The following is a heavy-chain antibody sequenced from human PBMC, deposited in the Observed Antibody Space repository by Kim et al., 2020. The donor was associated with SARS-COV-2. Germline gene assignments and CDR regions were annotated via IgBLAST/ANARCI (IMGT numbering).Heavy chain of an antibody. CDR2: IYSGGST. V-gene: IGHV3-66*01. CDR1: GFTVSSNY. Sequence: GGSLRLSCAASGFTVSSNYMSWVRQAPGKGLEWVSVIYSGGSTYYADSVKGRFTISRDNSKNTLYLQMNSLRAEDTAVYYCARDGGSFYYYGMDVWGQGTTVTVSS. D-gene: IGHD6-13*01. CDR3: ARDGGSFYYYGMDV. J-gene: IGHJ6*02.